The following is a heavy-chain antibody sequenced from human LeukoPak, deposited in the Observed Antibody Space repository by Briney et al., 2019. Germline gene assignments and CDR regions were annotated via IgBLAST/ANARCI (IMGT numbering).Heavy chain of an antibody. J-gene: IGHJ4*02. CDR2: ISYDGNNN. CDR3: AKDGTHSSNWYPDY. Sequence: LTGGSLRLSCAASGFTFSTYGMHWVSQDPGKGLEWVAVISYDGNNNNYADSVKGRFTISRDNPKNTLYLQINTLRDEDTGVYDCAKDGTHSSNWYPDYWGQGTLVTVSS. D-gene: IGHD6-13*01. CDR1: GFTFSTYG. V-gene: IGHV3-30*18.